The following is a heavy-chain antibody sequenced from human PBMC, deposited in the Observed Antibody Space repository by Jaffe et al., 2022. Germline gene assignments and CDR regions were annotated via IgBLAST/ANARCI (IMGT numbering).Heavy chain of an antibody. CDR3: TRDRTSRYYYDSSGYYSDY. V-gene: IGHV3-49*04. CDR1: GFTFGDYA. CDR2: IRSKAYGGTT. D-gene: IGHD3-22*01. J-gene: IGHJ4*02. Sequence: EVQLVESGGGLVQPGRSLRLSCTASGFTFGDYAMSWVRQAPGKGLEWVGFIRSKAYGGTTEYAASVKGRFTISRDDSKSIAYLQMNSLKTEDTAVYYCTRDRTSRYYYDSSGYYSDYWGQGTLVTVSS.